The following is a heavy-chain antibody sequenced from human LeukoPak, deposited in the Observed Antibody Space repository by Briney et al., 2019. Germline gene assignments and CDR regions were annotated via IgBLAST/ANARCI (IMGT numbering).Heavy chain of an antibody. V-gene: IGHV4-59*01. Sequence: SETLSLTCTVSGGSISSYYWSWIRQPPGKGLEWIGYIYYSGSTNYNPSLQSRVTISVDTSKNQFSLKLSSVTAADTAVYYCARAGGVYYYGSGRNYYYGMDVWGQGTTVTVSS. CDR3: ARAGGVYYYGSGRNYYYGMDV. CDR1: GGSISSYY. CDR2: IYYSGST. D-gene: IGHD3-10*01. J-gene: IGHJ6*02.